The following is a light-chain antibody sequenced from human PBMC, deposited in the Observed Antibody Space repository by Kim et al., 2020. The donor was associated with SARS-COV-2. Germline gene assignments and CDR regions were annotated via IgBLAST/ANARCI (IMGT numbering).Light chain of an antibody. CDR1: CIDVGGYPSH. CDR3: SSITRSGTYV. V-gene: IGLV2-18*02. Sequence: TTAGTETCIDVGGYPSHSSWYQHPPGSAPELVISEVTQRPSVVPHRFSGSKSSNTASLTISGLQAEDEADYYCSSITRSGTYVFGTGTKVTVL. CDR2: EVT. J-gene: IGLJ1*01.